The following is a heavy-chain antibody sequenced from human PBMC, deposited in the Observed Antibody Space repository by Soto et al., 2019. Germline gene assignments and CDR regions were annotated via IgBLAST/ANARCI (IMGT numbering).Heavy chain of an antibody. D-gene: IGHD6-13*01. J-gene: IGHJ4*01. Sequence: GESLKISCKGSGYSFTTYWIGWVRQMPGKGLEWMGIINPRDSDTRYNPSFQGQVTISADKSISTAYLQWSSLRASDSAIYYCATWRGSSWFDYWGQGTQVTVS. V-gene: IGHV5-51*01. CDR2: INPRDSDT. CDR1: GYSFTTYW. CDR3: ATWRGSSWFDY.